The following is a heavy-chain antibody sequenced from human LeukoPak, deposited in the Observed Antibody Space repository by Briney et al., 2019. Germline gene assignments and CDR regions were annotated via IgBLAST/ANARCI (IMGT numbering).Heavy chain of an antibody. CDR2: ISGSGGST. CDR3: ARDWSAYDFWSKDLDY. J-gene: IGHJ4*02. V-gene: IGHV3-23*01. Sequence: GGSLRLSCAASGFTFSSYALSWVRQAPGKGLEWVSAISGSGGSTYYADSVKGRFTISRDNAKNSLYLQMNSLRAEDTAVYYCARDWSAYDFWSKDLDYWGQGTLVTVSS. D-gene: IGHD3-3*01. CDR1: GFTFSSYA.